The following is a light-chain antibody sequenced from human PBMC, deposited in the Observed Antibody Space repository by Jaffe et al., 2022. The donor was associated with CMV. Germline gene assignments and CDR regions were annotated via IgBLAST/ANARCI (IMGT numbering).Light chain of an antibody. Sequence: DIQMTQSPSSLSASVGDRVTITCRTSQNIMTYLNWYQQKPGKAPNLLIYAASSLQSGVPPRFSGSASGTDFTLTISSLQPEDFATYYCQQSYSTPLTFGPGTKVDIK. CDR3: QQSYSTPLT. J-gene: IGKJ3*01. CDR2: AAS. V-gene: IGKV1-39*01. CDR1: QNIMTY.